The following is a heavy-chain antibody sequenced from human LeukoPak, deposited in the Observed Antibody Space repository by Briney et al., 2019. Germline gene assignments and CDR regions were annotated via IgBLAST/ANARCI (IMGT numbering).Heavy chain of an antibody. CDR2: IYYSGST. V-gene: IGHV4-39*01. Sequence: SETLSLTCTVSGGSISSSSYYWGWIRQPPGKGLEWIGSIYYSGSTYYNPSLKSRATISVDTSKNQFSLKLSSVTAADTAVYYCARHRNSGYYYYYYYMDVWGKGTTVTISS. J-gene: IGHJ6*03. D-gene: IGHD3-22*01. CDR3: ARHRNSGYYYYYYYMDV. CDR1: GGSISSSSYY.